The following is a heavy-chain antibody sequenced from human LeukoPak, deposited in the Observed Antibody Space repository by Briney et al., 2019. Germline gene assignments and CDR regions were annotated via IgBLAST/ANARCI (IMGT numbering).Heavy chain of an antibody. CDR3: AVVPSIDGYGSAGY. CDR2: IYYSGST. CDR1: GGSVSSGSYY. Sequence: AETLSLTCTVSGGSVSSGSYYWSWIRQPPGKGLEWIGYIYYSGSTNYNPSLKSRVTISVDTSKNQFSLKLSSVTAADTAVYYCAVVPSIDGYGSAGYWGQGTLVTVSS. J-gene: IGHJ4*02. V-gene: IGHV4-61*01. D-gene: IGHD5-24*01.